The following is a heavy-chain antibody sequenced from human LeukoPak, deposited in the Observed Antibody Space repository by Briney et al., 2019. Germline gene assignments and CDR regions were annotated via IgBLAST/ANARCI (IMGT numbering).Heavy chain of an antibody. Sequence: PGGSVRLSCGASGFTFSNYWMHWVRQAPGTGLVCVSRITIDGSTTSYADSVRGRFTISRDNAKNTVYLQMNSLRAEDTAVYYCARDLTGAVFDFWGQGTLVTVSS. CDR2: ITIDGSTT. D-gene: IGHD1-26*01. J-gene: IGHJ4*02. CDR1: GFTFSNYW. CDR3: ARDLTGAVFDF. V-gene: IGHV3-74*01.